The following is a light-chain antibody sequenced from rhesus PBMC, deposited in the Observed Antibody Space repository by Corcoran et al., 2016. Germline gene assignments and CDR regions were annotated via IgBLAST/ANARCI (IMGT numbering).Light chain of an antibody. Sequence: DIVMTQTPLSLPVTPGEPASISCRSSQSLLDSDGYTHLHWFLQKPGPSPQLLIYLVSNRASGVPDRFSGSGSGTVFTLKISRVEAEDVGVYYCMQTLQTPFPFGPGTKLDIK. V-gene: IGKV2-78*01. CDR3: MQTLQTPFP. CDR1: QSLLDSDGYTH. J-gene: IGKJ3*01. CDR2: LVS.